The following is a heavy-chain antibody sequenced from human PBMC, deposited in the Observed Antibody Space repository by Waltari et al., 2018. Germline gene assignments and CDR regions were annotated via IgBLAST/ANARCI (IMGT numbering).Heavy chain of an antibody. V-gene: IGHV4-34*01. J-gene: IGHJ3*01. CDR2: STHSGST. Sequence: QVQLQPWGAGLSKPSETLSLTCAVYGGSFSGYYWSWIRPPPGQGLEWCGESTHSGSTNYNPSRKSRVNISVDTSKNQFTLKPSYVTAADTAVYYYARDLGYGSGITGVWGRGTMVTVSA. D-gene: IGHD3-10*01. CDR3: ARDLGYGSGITGV. CDR1: GGSFSGYY.